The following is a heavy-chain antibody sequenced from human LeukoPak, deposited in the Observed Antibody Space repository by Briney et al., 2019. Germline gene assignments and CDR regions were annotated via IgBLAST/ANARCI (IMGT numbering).Heavy chain of an antibody. Sequence: KTGGSLRLSCAASGFTLTGYNMNWVRQAPGKGLEWVSSITSSSDYIYYADSVKGRFTVSRDNAKNSLYLQMNSLRAEDTAVYYCARSITMIVDWFDPWGQGTLVTVSS. CDR2: ITSSSDYI. D-gene: IGHD3-22*01. CDR3: ARSITMIVDWFDP. V-gene: IGHV3-21*01. J-gene: IGHJ5*02. CDR1: GFTLTGYN.